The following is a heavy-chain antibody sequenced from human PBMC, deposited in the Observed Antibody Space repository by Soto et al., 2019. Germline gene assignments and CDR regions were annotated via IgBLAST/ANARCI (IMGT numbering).Heavy chain of an antibody. CDR2: IYYSGST. CDR3: ARSQTTVTSYDY. CDR1: GGSIRSYY. J-gene: IGHJ4*02. V-gene: IGHV4-59*12. D-gene: IGHD4-17*01. Sequence: SETLSLTCTVSGGSIRSYYWSWIRQPPEKGLEWIGYIYYSGSTYYNPSLKSRVTISVDRSKNQFSLKLSSVTAADTAVYYCARSQTTVTSYDYWGQGTLVTVSS.